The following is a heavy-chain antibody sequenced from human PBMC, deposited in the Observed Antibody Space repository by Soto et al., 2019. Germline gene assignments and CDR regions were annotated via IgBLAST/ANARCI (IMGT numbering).Heavy chain of an antibody. CDR2: ISSSSSYI. V-gene: IGHV3-21*01. Sequence: EVQLVESGGGLVKPGGSLRLSCAASGFTFSSYSMNWVRQAPGKGLEWVSSISSSSSYIYYADSVKGRFTISRDNAKNSLYLQMNSLRAEDTAVYYCARGKARYYGSGSSPWGQGTLVTVSS. J-gene: IGHJ5*02. D-gene: IGHD3-10*01. CDR3: ARGKARYYGSGSSP. CDR1: GFTFSSYS.